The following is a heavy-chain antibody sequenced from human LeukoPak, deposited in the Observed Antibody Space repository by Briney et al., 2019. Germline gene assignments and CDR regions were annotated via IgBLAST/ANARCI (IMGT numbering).Heavy chain of an antibody. J-gene: IGHJ6*04. CDR2: ISGSGGST. Sequence: GGSLGLSCAASGFTFSNYAMNWVRQAPGKGLEWVSGISGSGGSTYYADSVKGRFTISRDNAKNSLYLQMNSLRAGDTAVYYCAELGITMIGGVWGKGTTVTISS. V-gene: IGHV3-23*01. CDR3: AELGITMIGGV. D-gene: IGHD3-10*02. CDR1: GFTFSNYA.